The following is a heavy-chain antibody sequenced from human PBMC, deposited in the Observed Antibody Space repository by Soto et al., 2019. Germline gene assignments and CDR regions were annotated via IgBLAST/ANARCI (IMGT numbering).Heavy chain of an antibody. V-gene: IGHV3-23*01. D-gene: IGHD2-2*01. CDR2: ISGSGGST. J-gene: IGHJ4*02. Sequence: EVQLLESGGGLVQPGGSLRLSCAASGFTFSSYAMSWVRQAPGKGLEWGSAISGSGGSTYYADSVKGRFTISRDNSKNTLYLQMNSLRAEDTAVYYCAKVRGRSTSRENYWGQGTLVTVSS. CDR1: GFTFSSYA. CDR3: AKVRGRSTSRENY.